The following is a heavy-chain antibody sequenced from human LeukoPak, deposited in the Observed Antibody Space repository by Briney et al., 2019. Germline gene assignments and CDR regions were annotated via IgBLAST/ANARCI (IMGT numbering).Heavy chain of an antibody. D-gene: IGHD5-12*01. V-gene: IGHV3-15*07. CDR1: GFTFSNAW. CDR3: TTDNKLWLRLGGDI. J-gene: IGHJ3*02. Sequence: GGSLRLSCAASGFTFSNAWMNWVRQAPGKGPEWVGRIKSKTDGGTTDYAAPVKGRFTISRDDSKNTLCLQMNSLKTEDTAVYYCTTDNKLWLRLGGDIWGQGTMVTVSS. CDR2: IKSKTDGGTT.